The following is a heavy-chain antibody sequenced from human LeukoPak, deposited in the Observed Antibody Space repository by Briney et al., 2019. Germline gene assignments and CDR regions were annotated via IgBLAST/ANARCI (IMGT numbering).Heavy chain of an antibody. D-gene: IGHD2-15*01. J-gene: IGHJ6*02. CDR1: GFTFSSYG. CDR3: ANAEGYCSGGSCRPRLYYGMDV. CDR2: ISYDGSNE. Sequence: GGSLRLSCAASGFTFSSYGMHLVRQAPGKGLEWVAVISYDGSNEYYTDSVKGRFTISRDNSKNTLYLQMNSLRAEDTAVYYCANAEGYCSGGSCRPRLYYGMDVWGQGTTVTVSS. V-gene: IGHV3-30*18.